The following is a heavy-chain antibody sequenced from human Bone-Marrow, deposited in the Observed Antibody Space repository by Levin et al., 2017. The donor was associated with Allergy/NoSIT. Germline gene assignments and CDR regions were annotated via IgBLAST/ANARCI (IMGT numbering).Heavy chain of an antibody. V-gene: IGHV3-49*03. J-gene: IGHJ5*02. CDR1: GFTFGDYA. D-gene: IGHD6-6*01. CDR3: TRDIAARHWFDP. CDR2: LRSNRHGGTS. Sequence: GGSLRLSCSASGFTFGDYAMSWFRQAPGKGLEWVAFLRSNRHGGTSEYAASVRGRFIISRDDSKRIAYLQMNSLKIEATAVSYCTRDIAARHWFDPWGKGTRVTVSS.